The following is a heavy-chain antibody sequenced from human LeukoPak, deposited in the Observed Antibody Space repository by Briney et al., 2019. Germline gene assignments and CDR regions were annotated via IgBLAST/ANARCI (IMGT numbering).Heavy chain of an antibody. CDR3: AKAVWSAMADY. J-gene: IGHJ4*02. CDR1: GGSFSGYY. Sequence: PSETLSLXCAVYGGSFSGYYWSWIRQPPGKGLEWIGEINHSGSTNYNPSLKSRVTISVDTSKNQFSLKLSSVTAADTAVYYCAKAVWSAMADYWGQGTLVTVSS. V-gene: IGHV4-34*01. CDR2: INHSGST. D-gene: IGHD5-18*01.